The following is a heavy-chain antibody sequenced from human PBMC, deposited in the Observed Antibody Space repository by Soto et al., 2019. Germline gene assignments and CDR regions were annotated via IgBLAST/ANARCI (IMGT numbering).Heavy chain of an antibody. D-gene: IGHD3-22*01. V-gene: IGHV3-30-3*01. Sequence: QVQLVESGGGVVQPGRSLRLSCAASGFTFSSYAMHWVRQAPGKGLEWVAVISYDGSNKYYADSVKGRFTISRDNSKNTLYLQMNSLRAEDTAVYYCASTYYYDSSGYADPVYNWFDPWGQGTLVTVSS. CDR3: ASTYYYDSSGYADPVYNWFDP. CDR1: GFTFSSYA. J-gene: IGHJ5*02. CDR2: ISYDGSNK.